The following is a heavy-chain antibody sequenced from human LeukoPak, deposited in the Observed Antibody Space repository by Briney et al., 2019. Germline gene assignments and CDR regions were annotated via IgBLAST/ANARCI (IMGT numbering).Heavy chain of an antibody. V-gene: IGHV1-3*01. Sequence: INAGNVNTKYSQKFQGRVTITRDTSASTAYMELSSLRSEDTAVYYCARDKGKLLWFGELLSWGQGTLVTVSS. CDR3: ARDKGKLLWFGELLS. CDR2: INAGNVNT. J-gene: IGHJ5*02. D-gene: IGHD3-10*01.